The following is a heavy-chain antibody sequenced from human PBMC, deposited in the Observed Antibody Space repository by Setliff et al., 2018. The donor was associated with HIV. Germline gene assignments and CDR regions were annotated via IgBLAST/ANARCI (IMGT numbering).Heavy chain of an antibody. CDR1: GEPFNGFY. V-gene: IGHV4-34*01. CDR2: VNPTGRP. J-gene: IGHJ4*02. Sequence: PSETLSLTCTVSGEPFNGFYWTWIRQPPGKGLEWIGDVNPTGRPNYSPSLKSRVTMSLDTSKNQFSLNLKSVTAAGTALYYCATTGQGRAYFDFWGQGSLVTVSS. CDR3: ATTGQGRAYFDF. D-gene: IGHD2-21*01.